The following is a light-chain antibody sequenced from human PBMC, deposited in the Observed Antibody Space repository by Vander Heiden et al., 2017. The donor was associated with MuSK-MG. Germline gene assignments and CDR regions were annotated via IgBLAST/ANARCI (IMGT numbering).Light chain of an antibody. V-gene: IGLV2-11*01. Sequence: SALTPPRSVSGSPGPSVPISCTGTSSDVGGYTYFSWSQQHPGKAPKLMIYDVSKRTAVVPDSFSGYKSGNTASLTILGREVEEEADYYCCSYAGSDTLVFGGGTKRTVL. CDR1: SSDVGGYTY. CDR3: CSYAGSDTLV. CDR2: DVS. J-gene: IGLJ2*01.